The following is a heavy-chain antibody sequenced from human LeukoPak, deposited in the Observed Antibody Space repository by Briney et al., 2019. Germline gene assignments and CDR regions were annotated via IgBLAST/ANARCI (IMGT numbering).Heavy chain of an antibody. CDR2: IYSGGST. J-gene: IGHJ4*02. V-gene: IGHV3-53*01. Sequence: GGCLRLSCAASGFTVSSNYMSWVRQAPGKGLEWVSIIYSGGSTYYADSVKGRFTISRDNSKNTLYLQMNSLRAEDTAVYYCARDSPVSAFDYWGQGTLVTVSS. D-gene: IGHD3-16*02. CDR3: ARDSPVSAFDY. CDR1: GFTVSSNY.